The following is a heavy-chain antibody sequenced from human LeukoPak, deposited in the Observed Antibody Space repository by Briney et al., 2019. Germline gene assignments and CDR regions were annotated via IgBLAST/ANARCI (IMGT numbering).Heavy chain of an antibody. CDR1: GFTFSSYA. V-gene: IGHV3-30-3*01. Sequence: GGSLRLSCAASGFTFSSYAMHWVRQAPGKGLEWVAVISYDGSNKYYADSVKGRFTISRDNSKNTLYLQMNSLRAEDTAVYYCARDYDYVWGSYRYPHNFDYWGQGTLVTVSS. D-gene: IGHD3-16*02. CDR3: ARDYDYVWGSYRYPHNFDY. J-gene: IGHJ4*02. CDR2: ISYDGSNK.